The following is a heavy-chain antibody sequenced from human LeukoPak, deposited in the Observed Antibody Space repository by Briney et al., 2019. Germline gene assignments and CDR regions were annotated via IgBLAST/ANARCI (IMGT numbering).Heavy chain of an antibody. CDR3: CIVAADPPYYYSGMDV. CDR1: GFTFSSYA. V-gene: IGHV3-23*01. J-gene: IGHJ6*04. CDR2: LSGSGGST. Sequence: PGGSLRLSCAASGFTFSSYARSWVSQAPGKGLEWVSALSGSGGSTSYAESVRGRFTISRDNSKNTLYLQMNSLGAEDTAVYYCCIVAADPPYYYSGMDVWGEGTPVTVSS. D-gene: IGHD1-26*01.